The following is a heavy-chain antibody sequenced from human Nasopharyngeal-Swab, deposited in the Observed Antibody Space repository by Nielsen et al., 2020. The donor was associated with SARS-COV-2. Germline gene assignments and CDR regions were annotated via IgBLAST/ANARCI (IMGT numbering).Heavy chain of an antibody. CDR1: GFTFDTYG. CDR2: ISHDGSSV. J-gene: IGHJ4*02. V-gene: IGHV3-30*18. D-gene: IGHD3-22*01. Sequence: GESLKISCVASGFTFDTYGMHWVRQAPGKGLEWVALISHDGSSVRYGDSVKGRFTIPRDNSKNTLYLQMTSLRGDDTAVYYCTKRGGGGSGYYYHFFDYWGQGTLVTVSS. CDR3: TKRGGGGSGYYYHFFDY.